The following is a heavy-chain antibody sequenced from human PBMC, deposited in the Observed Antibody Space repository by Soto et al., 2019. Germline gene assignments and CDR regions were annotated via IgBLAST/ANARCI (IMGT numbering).Heavy chain of an antibody. CDR1: GGSISSYY. Sequence: ETLSLTCTVSGGSISSYYWGWIRQPPWKGLEWIGYIYYSGSTNYNPSLKSRVTISVDTSKNQFSLKLSSVTAADTAVYYCARGYPLMVFGELFHISWFDPWGQGTLVTVSS. CDR2: IYYSGST. D-gene: IGHD3-10*02. J-gene: IGHJ5*02. CDR3: ARGYPLMVFGELFHISWFDP. V-gene: IGHV4-59*01.